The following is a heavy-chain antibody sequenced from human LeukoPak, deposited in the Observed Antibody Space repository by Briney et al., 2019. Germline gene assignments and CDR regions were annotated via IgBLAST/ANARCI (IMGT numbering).Heavy chain of an antibody. D-gene: IGHD4-17*01. V-gene: IGHV1-18*01. Sequence: ASVKVSCKASGYTFTSHGISWVRQAPGQGLEWMGWISAYNGSTKYAQKFQGRVTMTTDTSTSTAYMELRSLRSDDTAVYYCATEVVGYGDVHYFDSWGQGTLVTVSS. CDR2: ISAYNGST. J-gene: IGHJ4*02. CDR3: ATEVVGYGDVHYFDS. CDR1: GYTFTSHG.